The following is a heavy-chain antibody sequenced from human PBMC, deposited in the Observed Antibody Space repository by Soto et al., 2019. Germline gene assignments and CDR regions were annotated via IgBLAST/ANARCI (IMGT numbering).Heavy chain of an antibody. V-gene: IGHV2-5*01. CDR2: IYWNDVN. CDR3: ANSVIYITTWFDSDQ. CDR1: GVSLTTSGVG. D-gene: IGHD3-22*01. Sequence: SDPTLVNPTHTLTLTCTFSGVSLTTSGVGVGWIRQPPGKALEWLALIYWNDVNRYSPSLKSSLTITKDTSKNQVVLTMTNMDPVDTDTYYCANSVIYITTWFDSDQWGHGTQVTVSS. J-gene: IGHJ4*01.